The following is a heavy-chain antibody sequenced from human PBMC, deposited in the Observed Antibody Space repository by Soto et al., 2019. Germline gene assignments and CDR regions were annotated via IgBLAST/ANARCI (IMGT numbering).Heavy chain of an antibody. CDR1: GYTFTSYG. CDR3: ARLGAELKLRRYSDY. Sequence: QVQLVQSGAEVKKPGASVKVSCKASGYTFTSYGISWVRQAPGQGLEWMGWISGYNGNTNYVRSLQGRVTMTTDTSTSTAFMELRSLKSHATAMYYCARLGAELKLRRYSDYWGQGTLVSVSS. V-gene: IGHV1-18*04. CDR2: ISGYNGNT. J-gene: IGHJ4*02. D-gene: IGHD1-7*01.